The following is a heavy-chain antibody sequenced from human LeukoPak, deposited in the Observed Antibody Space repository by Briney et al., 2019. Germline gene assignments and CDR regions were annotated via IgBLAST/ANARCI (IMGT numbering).Heavy chain of an antibody. J-gene: IGHJ6*03. CDR3: ARSPFGELLGLSRYYYYYMDV. D-gene: IGHD3-10*01. CDR1: GGTFSSYA. CDR2: IIPIFGTA. Sequence: ASVKVSCKASGGTFSSYAISWVRQAPGQGLEWMGGIIPIFGTANYAQKFQGRVTITTDESTSTAYMELSSLRSEDTAVYYCARSPFGELLGLSRYYYYYMDVWGKGTTVTVSS. V-gene: IGHV1-69*05.